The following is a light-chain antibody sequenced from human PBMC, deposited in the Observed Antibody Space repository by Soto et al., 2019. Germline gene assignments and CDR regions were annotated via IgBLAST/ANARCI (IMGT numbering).Light chain of an antibody. CDR1: QSVSSSF. V-gene: IGKV3-20*01. CDR2: GAS. Sequence: EIVLTQSPGTLSLSPGEIATLSCSTSQSVSSSFLAWYQHKPGQAPRLLIFGASNRAAGIPDRFSGSRSGTDFTLTIGRLEPEDFAVYYCQLYGSSSITFGQGTRLEIK. CDR3: QLYGSSSIT. J-gene: IGKJ5*01.